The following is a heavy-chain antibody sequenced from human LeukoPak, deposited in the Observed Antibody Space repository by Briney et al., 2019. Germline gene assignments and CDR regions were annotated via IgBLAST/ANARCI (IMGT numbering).Heavy chain of an antibody. CDR1: GFIFDDCG. J-gene: IGHJ6*03. CDR2: LNWNGGIT. D-gene: IGHD4-11*01. CDR3: ARVRYSNYVIYYYMDV. V-gene: IGHV3-20*04. Sequence: GGSLRLSCEASGFIFDDCGMTWVRQAPGKGLEWVSGLNWNGGITAYADSVKGRFTISRDNAKNSLYLHMNSLRAEDTALYYCARVRYSNYVIYYYMDVWGKGTTVTVSS.